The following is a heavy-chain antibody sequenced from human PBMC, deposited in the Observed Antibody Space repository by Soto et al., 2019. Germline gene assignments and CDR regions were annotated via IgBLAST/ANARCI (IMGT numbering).Heavy chain of an antibody. CDR2: ISAHTGSS. CDR1: GYTVTSSG. J-gene: IGHJ3*01. D-gene: IGHD3-22*01. Sequence: QVQLVQSGAEVKKPGASVKVSCKASGYTVTSSGMCWVRQAPGQGLEWKGWISAHTGSSETAQRLPASVTTTTDIPTTTAYRERRTRESDDTACFYGAKASFYHGSDSRGYTGAAVDFWGPGTRVTVSS. CDR3: AKASFYHGSDSRGYTGAAVDF. V-gene: IGHV1-18*01.